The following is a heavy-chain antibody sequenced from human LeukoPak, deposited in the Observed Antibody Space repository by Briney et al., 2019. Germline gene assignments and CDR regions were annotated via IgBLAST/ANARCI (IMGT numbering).Heavy chain of an antibody. V-gene: IGHV4-30-4*01. D-gene: IGHD1-26*01. J-gene: IGHJ4*02. CDR1: GASTGSSDHY. CDR3: ARDDSLGGTYY. Sequence: SETLSLTCTVSGASTGSSDHYWSWVRQTPGKGLEWLGFIFHTGTTYYNSSLQSRLRISIDTSKNQFSLRLTSATAADTAIYYCARDDSLGGTYYWGPGTPVTVSS. CDR2: IFHTGTT.